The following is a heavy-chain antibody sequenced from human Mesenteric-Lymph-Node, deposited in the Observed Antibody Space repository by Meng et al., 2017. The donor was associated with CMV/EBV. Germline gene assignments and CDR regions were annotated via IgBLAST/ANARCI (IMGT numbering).Heavy chain of an antibody. CDR2: ISWNGGNT. J-gene: IGHJ4*02. Sequence: GGCLRLSCAASGFTFDDYAMHWVRQPPGKCLGWVSLISWNGGNTYYADSVKGRFTISRDNAKNTVYLQMNNLRADDTAVYYCAAFLRGATVINLGDYWGQGTLVTVSS. V-gene: IGHV3-43D*03. CDR1: GFTFDDYA. D-gene: IGHD4-23*01. CDR3: AAFLRGATVINLGDY.